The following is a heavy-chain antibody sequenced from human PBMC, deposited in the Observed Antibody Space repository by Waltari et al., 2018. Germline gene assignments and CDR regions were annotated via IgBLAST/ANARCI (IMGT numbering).Heavy chain of an antibody. Sequence: EVQLVQSGAEVKKPGESLKISCKGSGYSFTSYWIGWVRQMPGKGLEWMGIIYPGASDTRYRPSFQGQVTISADKSISTAYLQWSSLKASDTAMYYCARGLVVTRGYDAFDIWGQGTMVTVSS. CDR3: ARGLVVTRGYDAFDI. D-gene: IGHD2-21*02. V-gene: IGHV5-51*01. CDR2: IYPGASDT. J-gene: IGHJ3*02. CDR1: GYSFTSYW.